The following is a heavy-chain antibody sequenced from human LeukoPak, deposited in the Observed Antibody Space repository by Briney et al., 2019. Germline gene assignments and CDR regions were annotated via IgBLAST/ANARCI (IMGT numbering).Heavy chain of an antibody. Sequence: PGGSLRLSCAASGLTIRTFSMNWVRQAPGKGLEWVSSSDINSGSMYYSDSVKGRFTISRDNTKNSLYLQMNSLRAEDTAVYYCGRYGVAGATPDYWGQGTLVTVSP. J-gene: IGHJ4*02. CDR3: GRYGVAGATPDY. V-gene: IGHV3-21*01. CDR1: GLTIRTFS. D-gene: IGHD1-26*01. CDR2: SDINSGSM.